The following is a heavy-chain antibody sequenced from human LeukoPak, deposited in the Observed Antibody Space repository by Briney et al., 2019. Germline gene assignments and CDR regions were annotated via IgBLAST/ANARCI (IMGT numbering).Heavy chain of an antibody. V-gene: IGHV3-23*01. CDR1: GFTFSSFA. CDR3: AKSQASTGYYGSGTYPPTLGS. CDR2: LSASGGGT. D-gene: IGHD3-10*01. Sequence: GGSLRLSCAASGFTFSSFAMSWVRQAPGKGLEWVSTLSASGGGTYYSDSVKGRFTISRDNSKNTLYLQMSSLGAEDTAVYFCAKSQASTGYYGSGTYPPTLGSWGQGTLVTVSS. J-gene: IGHJ4*02.